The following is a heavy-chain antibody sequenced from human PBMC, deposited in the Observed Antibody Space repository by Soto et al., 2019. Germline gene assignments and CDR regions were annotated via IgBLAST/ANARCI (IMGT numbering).Heavy chain of an antibody. V-gene: IGHV3-30-3*01. D-gene: IGHD3-3*01. Sequence: GGSLRLSCASSGFTFSSYAMHLVRQAPGKGLEWVAVISYDGSNKYYADSVKGRFTISRDNSKNTLYLQMNSLRAEDTAVYYCARGLEAIFGVVIANDAFDIWGQGTMVTVSS. CDR1: GFTFSSYA. J-gene: IGHJ3*02. CDR2: ISYDGSNK. CDR3: ARGLEAIFGVVIANDAFDI.